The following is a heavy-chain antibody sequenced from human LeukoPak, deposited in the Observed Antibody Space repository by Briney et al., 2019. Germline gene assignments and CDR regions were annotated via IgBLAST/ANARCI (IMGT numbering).Heavy chain of an antibody. CDR1: GYTFTSYD. J-gene: IGHJ4*02. Sequence: ASVKVSCKASGYTFTSYDINWVRQATGQGLEWMGWMNPTSGHTGYAQNFQGRVTMTRDPSISTAYMELNSLTSGDTAVYYCARSPVGVRKKHDFWGQGTLVIVSS. D-gene: IGHD3-10*01. V-gene: IGHV1-8*01. CDR3: ARSPVGVRKKHDF. CDR2: MNPTSGHT.